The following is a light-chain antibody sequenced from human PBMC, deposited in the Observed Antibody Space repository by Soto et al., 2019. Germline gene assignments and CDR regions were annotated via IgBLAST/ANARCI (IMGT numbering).Light chain of an antibody. V-gene: IGLV8-61*01. CDR2: STN. Sequence: QTVVTQEPSFSVSPGGTVTLTCGLTSGSVSILSYPSWYQQTPGQTPRTLIYSTNTRSSGVPDRFSGSILGTKAALTITGAQAEDESHYYCALYLRSGIMVFGGGTQQTVL. J-gene: IGLJ3*02. CDR1: SGSVSILSY. CDR3: ALYLRSGIMV.